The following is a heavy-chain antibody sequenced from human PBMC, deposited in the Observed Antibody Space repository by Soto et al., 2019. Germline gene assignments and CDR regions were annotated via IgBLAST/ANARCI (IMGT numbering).Heavy chain of an antibody. Sequence: QVQLVQSGAEVKKPGASVKVSCKASGYTFTSYDINWVRQATGQGLEWMGWMNPNGGNTGYAQKFQGRVSMTRNTSISTAYMELSSLRSENTAVYYCARGQGGGDCYYCNWFDPWGQGTLVTVSS. V-gene: IGHV1-8*01. D-gene: IGHD2-21*02. CDR3: ARGQGGGDCYYCNWFDP. CDR1: GYTFTSYD. J-gene: IGHJ5*02. CDR2: MNPNGGNT.